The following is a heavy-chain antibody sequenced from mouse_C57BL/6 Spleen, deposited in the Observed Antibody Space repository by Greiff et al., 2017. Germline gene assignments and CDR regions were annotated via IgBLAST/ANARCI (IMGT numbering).Heavy chain of an antibody. D-gene: IGHD2-5*01. CDR2: ISSGGSYT. J-gene: IGHJ2*01. CDR1: GFTFSSYG. V-gene: IGHV5-6*02. Sequence: EVKLMESGGDLVKPGGSLKLSCAASGFTFSSYGMSWVRQTPDKRLEWVATISSGGSYTYYPDSVKGRFTISRDNAKNTLYLQMSSLKSEDTAMYYCARRETSYYSNYNFDYWGQGTTLTVSS. CDR3: ARRETSYYSNYNFDY.